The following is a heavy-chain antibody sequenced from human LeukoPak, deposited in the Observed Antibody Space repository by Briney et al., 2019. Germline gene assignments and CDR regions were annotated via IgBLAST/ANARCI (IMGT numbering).Heavy chain of an antibody. CDR1: GFTFSSYW. J-gene: IGHJ4*02. CDR3: AKDRDDYYDSSGYPDPNFDY. CDR2: IKQDGSEK. V-gene: IGHV3-7*01. Sequence: GGSLRLSCAASGFTFSSYWMSWVRQAPGKGLEWVANIKQDGSEKYYADSVKGRFTISRDNSKNTLYLQMNSLRAEDTAVYYCAKDRDDYYDSSGYPDPNFDYWGQGTLVTVSS. D-gene: IGHD3-22*01.